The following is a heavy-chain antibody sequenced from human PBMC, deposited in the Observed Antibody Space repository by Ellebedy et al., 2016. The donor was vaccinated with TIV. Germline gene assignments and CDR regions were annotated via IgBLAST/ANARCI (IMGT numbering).Heavy chain of an antibody. CDR2: IYYSGDT. V-gene: IGHV4-39*07. CDR3: ARGVVRGVAAFDI. Sequence: MPSETLSLTCSVSGDSISSSSYYWGRIRQPPGKGLEWIGSIYYSGDTYYNPSLKSRLTVSIDTSKNQFSLKLTSVTVADTALYFCARGVVRGVAAFDIWGRGTMVIVSS. CDR1: GDSISSSSYY. D-gene: IGHD3-10*01. J-gene: IGHJ3*02.